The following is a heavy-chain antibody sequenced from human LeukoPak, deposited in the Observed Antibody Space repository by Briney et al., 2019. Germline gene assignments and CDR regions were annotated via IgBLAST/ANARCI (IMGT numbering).Heavy chain of an antibody. CDR3: ARVTTGGYYNC. Sequence: SQTLSLTCTVSGGSISSGTYYWTWIRQPAGKGLEWIGRIYTTGSTNYNPSLKSRVTTSTDTYKNQFSLKLSSVTAADTAVYYCARVTTGGYYNCWGQGTLVTVSS. CDR1: GGSISSGTYY. CDR2: IYTTGST. V-gene: IGHV4-61*02. J-gene: IGHJ4*02. D-gene: IGHD3-22*01.